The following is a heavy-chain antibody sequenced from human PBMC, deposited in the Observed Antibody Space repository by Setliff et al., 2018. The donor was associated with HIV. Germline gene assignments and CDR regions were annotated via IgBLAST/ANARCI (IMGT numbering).Heavy chain of an antibody. J-gene: IGHJ1*01. CDR3: ATWTRAETSENFQH. V-gene: IGHV5-51*01. CDR1: GYSFTSYW. D-gene: IGHD4-17*01. Sequence: GESLTISCKASGYSFTSYWIGWVRQMPGKGLEWMGVIYPGDSDTRCSPSFQGQVTISADKSISTAYVQWSSLKASDTAMYYCATWTRAETSENFQHWGQGTLVTVSS. CDR2: IYPGDSDT.